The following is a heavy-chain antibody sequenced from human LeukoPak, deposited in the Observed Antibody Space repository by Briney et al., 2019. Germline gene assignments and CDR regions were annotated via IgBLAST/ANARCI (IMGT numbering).Heavy chain of an antibody. V-gene: IGHV3-23*01. CDR3: AKRGVVIRVILVGFHKEAYYFDS. J-gene: IGHJ4*02. CDR1: GITLSNYG. D-gene: IGHD2-21*01. CDR2: ISGSGGGT. Sequence: GGSLRLSWAVSGITLSNYGMSWVRQAPGKGLEWVAGISGSGGGTYYADSVKGRFTISRDNSKNTLYLQMNSLRAEDTVVYICAKRGVVIRVILVGFHKEAYYFDSWGQGALVTVSS.